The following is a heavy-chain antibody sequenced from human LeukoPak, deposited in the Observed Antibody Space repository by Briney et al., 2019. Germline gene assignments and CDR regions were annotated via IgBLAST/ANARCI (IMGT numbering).Heavy chain of an antibody. CDR3: ARVSGLGMNEHYQH. Sequence: QPGGSLRLSCEASGLTFSKSWMHWVRQAPGKGLVWVSRIDNDGRTTSYADSVKGRFTISRDNAKNTLYLQMNSLRAEDTAVYYCARVSGLGMNEHYQHWGQGTLVTVPS. V-gene: IGHV3-74*01. D-gene: IGHD3-10*01. J-gene: IGHJ1*01. CDR2: IDNDGRTT. CDR1: GLTFSKSW.